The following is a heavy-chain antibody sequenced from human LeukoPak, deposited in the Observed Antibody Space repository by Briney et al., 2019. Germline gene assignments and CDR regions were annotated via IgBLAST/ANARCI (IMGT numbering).Heavy chain of an antibody. J-gene: IGHJ1*01. CDR2: ISGGGDGT. CDR3: ASGEAKWFGELLSPNLQH. D-gene: IGHD3-10*01. Sequence: PGGSLRLSCVASGFSFSSYAMSWVRQAPGKGLEWVSTISGGGDGTYYADPVKGRFTISRDNSKNTLYMQMNSLRAEDTAVYYCASGEAKWFGELLSPNLQHWGQGTLVTVSS. CDR1: GFSFSSYA. V-gene: IGHV3-23*01.